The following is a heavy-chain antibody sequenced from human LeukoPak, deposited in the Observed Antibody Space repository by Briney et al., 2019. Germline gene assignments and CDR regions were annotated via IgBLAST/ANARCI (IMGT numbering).Heavy chain of an antibody. V-gene: IGHV3-7*01. CDR1: GFTFSSYW. Sequence: GESLRLSCAASGFTFSSYWMSWVRQAPGKGLEWVANIKQDGSEKYYVDSVKGRFTISRDNAKNSLYLQMNSLRAEDTAVYYCAREGPLGAFDIWGQGTMVTVSS. CDR2: IKQDGSEK. J-gene: IGHJ3*02. D-gene: IGHD3-16*01. CDR3: AREGPLGAFDI.